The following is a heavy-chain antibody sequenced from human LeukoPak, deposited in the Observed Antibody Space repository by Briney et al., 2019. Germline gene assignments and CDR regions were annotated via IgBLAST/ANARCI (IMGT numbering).Heavy chain of an antibody. CDR2: IYSGDSDT. CDR3: AELQSPRDCGGNSCYQKAFFDY. J-gene: IGHJ4*02. Sequence: GGSLQISCKGSGIRFTADWLGWGRQMPGEGLEWMGFIYSGDSDTRYRPTFQGQVTISADKSIGTAYLQWSRLKASATAVYDWAELQSPRDCGGNSCYQKAFFDYWGQGTLVTVSS. CDR1: GIRFTADW. D-gene: IGHD2-15*01. V-gene: IGHV5-51*01.